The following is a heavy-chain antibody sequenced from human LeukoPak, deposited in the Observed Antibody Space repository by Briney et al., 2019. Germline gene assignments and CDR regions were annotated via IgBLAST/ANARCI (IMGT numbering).Heavy chain of an antibody. CDR3: ARFRYSSSAFDY. V-gene: IGHV3-7*01. J-gene: IGHJ4*02. CDR2: IKQDGSDK. D-gene: IGHD6-6*01. Sequence: GGSLTLSCAASEFTFSTYWMTWVRQAPGKGLEWVANIKQDGSDKYYVDSVKGRFTISRDNAKNSLYLQMNSLRAEDTAVYYCARFRYSSSAFDYWGQGTLVTVSS. CDR1: EFTFSTYW.